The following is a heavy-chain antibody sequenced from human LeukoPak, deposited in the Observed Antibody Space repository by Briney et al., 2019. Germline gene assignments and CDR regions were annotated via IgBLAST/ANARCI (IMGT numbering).Heavy chain of an antibody. CDR3: ARDRRDILTGYSPYYYYYMDV. Sequence: GASVKVSCKASGYTFTGYYMHGVRQAPGQGLEWMGRINPNSGGTNNTQKFQGRVTMTRDTSISTAYMELSRLRSDDTAVYYCARDRRDILTGYSPYYYYYMDVWGKGTTVTVSS. CDR2: INPNSGGT. D-gene: IGHD3-9*01. CDR1: GYTFTGYY. V-gene: IGHV1-2*06. J-gene: IGHJ6*03.